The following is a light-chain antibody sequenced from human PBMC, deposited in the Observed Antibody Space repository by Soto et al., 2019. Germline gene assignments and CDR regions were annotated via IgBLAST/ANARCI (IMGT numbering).Light chain of an antibody. CDR3: QQYDNLPLI. CDR2: DAS. J-gene: IGKJ5*01. V-gene: IGKV1-33*01. CDR1: QDIRKY. Sequence: MERTQSPVALAASVRDRVTITCQATQDIRKYLNWYQQKPGKAPKLLIYDASSLETGVPSRFSGSGSGTDFTFTISSLQPEDFATYYCQQYDNLPLIFGQGTRLGL.